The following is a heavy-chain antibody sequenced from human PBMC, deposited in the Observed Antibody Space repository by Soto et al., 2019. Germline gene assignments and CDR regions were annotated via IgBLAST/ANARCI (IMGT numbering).Heavy chain of an antibody. CDR1: GGSISSYY. V-gene: IGHV4-59*01. J-gene: IGHJ4*02. CDR2: IYNSGNN. CDR3: AAPPRY. Sequence: QVQLQESGPGLVKPSETLSLTGTVSGGSISSYYWNWIRHPPGKGLEWIGYIYNSGNNNYNPSLRRRVTISVDTSKNQFSLKLTSVTAADTAVYYCAAPPRYWGQGTLVTVSS.